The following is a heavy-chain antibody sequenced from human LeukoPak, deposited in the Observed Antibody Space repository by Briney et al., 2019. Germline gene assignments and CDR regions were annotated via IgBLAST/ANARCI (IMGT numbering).Heavy chain of an antibody. CDR3: ARDLKSRNWFDP. Sequence: ASVKVSCKASGYTFTGYYMHWVRQAPRQGLEWMGWINPNSGGTNYAQKFQGRVTMTRDTSISTAYMELSRLRSDDTAVYYCARDLKSRNWFDPWGQGTLVTVSS. J-gene: IGHJ5*02. CDR1: GYTFTGYY. V-gene: IGHV1-2*02. CDR2: INPNSGGT.